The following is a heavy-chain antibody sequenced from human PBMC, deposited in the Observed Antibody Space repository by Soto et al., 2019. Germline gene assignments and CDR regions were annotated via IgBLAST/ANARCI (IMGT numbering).Heavy chain of an antibody. CDR2: IYATGTT. D-gene: IGHD1-1*01. Sequence: SETLSLTGTVSGASISGFYWSWMRKSAGKGLEWIGRIYATGTTDYNPSLKSRVMMSVDTSKKQFSLKLRSVTAADTAVYYCVRDGTKTLRDWFDPWGQGISVTVSS. J-gene: IGHJ5*02. V-gene: IGHV4-4*07. CDR1: GASISGFY. CDR3: VRDGTKTLRDWFDP.